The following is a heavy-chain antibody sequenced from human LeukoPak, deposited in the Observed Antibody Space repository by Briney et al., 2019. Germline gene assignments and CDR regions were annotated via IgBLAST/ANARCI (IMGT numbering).Heavy chain of an antibody. CDR1: GYTFTGYY. CDR3: ARQSWNDVFTNYYYYYIDV. D-gene: IGHD1-1*01. CDR2: INPNSGGT. J-gene: IGHJ6*03. Sequence: ASVKVSCKASGYTFTGYYMHWVRQAPGQGLEWMGWINPNSGGTNYAQKFQGRVTMTRDTSISTAYMELSRLRSDDTAVYYCARQSWNDVFTNYYYYYIDVWGKGTTVTVSS. V-gene: IGHV1-2*02.